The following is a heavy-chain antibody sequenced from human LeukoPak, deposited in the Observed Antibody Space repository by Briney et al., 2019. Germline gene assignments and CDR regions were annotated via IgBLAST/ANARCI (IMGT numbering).Heavy chain of an antibody. CDR3: ARGLGGDQGYFDL. CDR1: GFIFDDYA. CDR2: ISWNSGSL. D-gene: IGHD3-10*01. Sequence: QPGGSLRLSCAASGFIFDDYAMHWVRQAPGKGLEWVSGISWNSGSLAYADPVKGRFTISRDNAKNSLYLQMNSLRTEDTALYYCARGLGGDQGYFDLWGRGTLATVSS. J-gene: IGHJ2*01. V-gene: IGHV3-9*01.